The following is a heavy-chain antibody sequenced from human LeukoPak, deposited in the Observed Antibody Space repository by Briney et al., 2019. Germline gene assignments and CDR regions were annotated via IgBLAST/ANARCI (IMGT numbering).Heavy chain of an antibody. J-gene: IGHJ4*02. V-gene: IGHV3-74*01. CDR1: GFTFSSYL. D-gene: IGHD3-9*01. CDR2: INSDGSSI. Sequence: PGGSLRLSCAASGFTFSSYLMHWVRQAPGKGLVWVSRINSDGSSIYYADSVKGRFTISRDNSKNTLYLQMNSLRAEDTAVYYCARDVYDILTGYYIPRLSWGQGTLVTVSS. CDR3: ARDVYDILTGYYIPRLS.